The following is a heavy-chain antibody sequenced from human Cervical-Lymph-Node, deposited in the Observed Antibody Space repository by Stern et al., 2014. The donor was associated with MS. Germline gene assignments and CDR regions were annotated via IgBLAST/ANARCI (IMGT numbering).Heavy chain of an antibody. J-gene: IGHJ5*02. D-gene: IGHD1-26*01. Sequence: VQLVQSVAEVKKPGASLRVSCKASGYTFTSEDMHWVRQAPGQGLEWMGIINPSGGSTCYAEQVQGRVTSYNDTSTITVYIEQSSLRSEDTAVYYCARARYSGNCYPNWFDPWGQGTLVTVSS. CDR1: GYTFTSED. CDR2: INPSGGST. CDR3: ARARYSGNCYPNWFDP. V-gene: IGHV1-46*04.